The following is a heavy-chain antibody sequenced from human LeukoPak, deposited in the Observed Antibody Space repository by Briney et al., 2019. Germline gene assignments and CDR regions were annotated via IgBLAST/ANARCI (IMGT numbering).Heavy chain of an antibody. Sequence: ASVKVSCEASGYTFTSYGISWVRQAPGQGLEWMGWISAYNGNTNYAQKLQGRVTMTTDTSTSTAYMELRSLRSDDTAVYYCARGGYCSSTSCYYYFDYWGQGTLVTVSS. V-gene: IGHV1-18*01. CDR3: ARGGYCSSTSCYYYFDY. D-gene: IGHD2-2*01. J-gene: IGHJ4*02. CDR2: ISAYNGNT. CDR1: GYTFTSYG.